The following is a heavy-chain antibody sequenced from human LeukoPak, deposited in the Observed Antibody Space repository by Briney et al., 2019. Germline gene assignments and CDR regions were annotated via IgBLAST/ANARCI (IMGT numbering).Heavy chain of an antibody. D-gene: IGHD3-10*01. CDR1: GFTFSSYA. V-gene: IGHV3-23*01. CDR2: ISGSGGST. CDR3: AGSGGMVRGVIPDY. Sequence: GGSLRLSCAASGFTFSSYAMSWVRQAPGKGLEWVSAISGSGGSTYYADSVKGRFTISRDNSKNTLYLQMNSLRAEDTAVYYCAGSGGMVRGVIPDYWGQGTLVTVSS. J-gene: IGHJ4*02.